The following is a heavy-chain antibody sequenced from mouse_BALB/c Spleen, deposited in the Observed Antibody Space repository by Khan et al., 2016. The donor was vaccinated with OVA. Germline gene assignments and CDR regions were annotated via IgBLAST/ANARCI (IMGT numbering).Heavy chain of an antibody. D-gene: IGHD2-1*01. Sequence: QIQLVQSGPELKKPGETVKISCKASGYTFTDYGMNWVKQAPGKDLKWMGWINTYTGEPTYADDFKGRFAFSLETSASTVYLQINNLKNEDSATYFCARANGNYWFAYWGQGTLVTVSA. CDR2: INTYTGEP. CDR3: ARANGNYWFAY. V-gene: IGHV9-3-1*01. CDR1: GYTFTDYG. J-gene: IGHJ3*01.